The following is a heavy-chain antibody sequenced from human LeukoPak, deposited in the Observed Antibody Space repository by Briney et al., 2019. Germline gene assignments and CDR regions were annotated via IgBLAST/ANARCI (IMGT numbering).Heavy chain of an antibody. Sequence: RSGTLSLTCAVAGGSMSSCNWWSWVRQPPGKGLAWSGEISHSGSTIYSPSLERRVTLSVDKSKNQFSLKPSSVTAADTAVYFCARVVSGLYGYWGESTLVPVSS. D-gene: IGHD1-26*01. CDR2: ISHSGST. J-gene: IGHJ1*01. CDR3: ARVVSGLYGY. V-gene: IGHV4-4*02. CDR1: GGSMSSCNW.